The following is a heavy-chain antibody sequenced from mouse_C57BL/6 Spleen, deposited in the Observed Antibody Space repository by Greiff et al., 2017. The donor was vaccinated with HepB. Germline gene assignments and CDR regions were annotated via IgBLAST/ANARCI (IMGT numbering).Heavy chain of an antibody. Sequence: EVQLQQSGTVLARPGASVRMSCKTSGYTFTSYWMHWVKQRPGQGLEWIGAIYPGNSDTSYNQKFKGKAKLTAVTSASTAYMELSSLTNEDSAVYYCTRPAYFDYWGQGTTLTVSS. V-gene: IGHV1-5*01. CDR1: GYTFTSYW. CDR3: TRPAYFDY. CDR2: IYPGNSDT. J-gene: IGHJ2*01.